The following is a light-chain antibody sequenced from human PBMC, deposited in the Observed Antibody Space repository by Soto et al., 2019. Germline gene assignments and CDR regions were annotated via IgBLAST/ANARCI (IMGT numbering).Light chain of an antibody. CDR2: DVS. CDR1: SSDVGGYNY. CDR3: CSYAGSSFYV. Sequence: QSVLTQPASVSGSPGQSITISCTGTSSDVGGYNYVSWYQQHPGKAPKLMIYDVSNRPSGVSNRFSGSKSGNTASLTISGLQAEDEADYYCCSYAGSSFYVFGTGTKVTVL. J-gene: IGLJ1*01. V-gene: IGLV2-14*01.